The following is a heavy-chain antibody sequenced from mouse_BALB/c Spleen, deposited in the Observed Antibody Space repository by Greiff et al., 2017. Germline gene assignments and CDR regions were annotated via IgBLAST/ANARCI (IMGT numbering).Heavy chain of an antibody. CDR2: ISYDGSN. D-gene: IGHD1-1*01. CDR1: GYSITSGYY. Sequence: VQLKESGPGLVKPSQSLSLTCSVTGYSITSGYYWYRIRQFTGNKLEWMGYISYDGSNNYNPSLKKRISITRDTSKNQFFLKLNSVTTEDTATYYYARDGNSPAWFAYWGQGTLVTVSA. V-gene: IGHV3-6*02. CDR3: ARDGNSPAWFAY. J-gene: IGHJ3*01.